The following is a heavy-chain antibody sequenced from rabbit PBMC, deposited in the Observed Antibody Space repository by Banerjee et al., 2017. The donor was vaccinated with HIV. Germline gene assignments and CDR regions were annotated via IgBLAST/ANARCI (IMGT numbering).Heavy chain of an antibody. Sequence: QEQLEESGGDLVKPEGSLTLTCTASGFSFSSSYFMCWVRQAPGKGLEWIACIYAGSSGSTYYASWVNGRFTISLDNAQNTVFLQMTSLTAADTATYFCARIQYTYGYAGYAYATPTWGMDLWGPGTLVTVS. V-gene: IGHV1S45*01. D-gene: IGHD6-1*01. CDR3: ARIQYTYGYAGYAYATPTWGMDL. CDR2: IYAGSSGST. J-gene: IGHJ6*01. CDR1: GFSFSSSYF.